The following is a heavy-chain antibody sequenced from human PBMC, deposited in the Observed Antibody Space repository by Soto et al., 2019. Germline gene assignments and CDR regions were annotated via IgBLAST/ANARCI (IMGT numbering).Heavy chain of an antibody. J-gene: IGHJ4*02. V-gene: IGHV3-7*01. CDR2: IKQDGSVK. CDR3: ARVKGFLELLSLGYFDF. Sequence: GGSLRLSCAASGFTFRSYWMSWVRQAPGKGLEWVANIKQDGSVKYYVDSVKGRFTISRDNAKNSLYLQMNSLRAEDTAVYYCARVKGFLELLSLGYFDFWGQGTMVTVSS. CDR1: GFTFRSYW. D-gene: IGHD3-3*01.